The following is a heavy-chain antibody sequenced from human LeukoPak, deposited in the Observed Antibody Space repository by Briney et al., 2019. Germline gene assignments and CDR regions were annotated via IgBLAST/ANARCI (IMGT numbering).Heavy chain of an antibody. J-gene: IGHJ4*02. CDR3: TRDQMNY. CDR1: VFSVSGNY. Sequence: GGSLRLSCTASVFSVSGNYMLLVRQAPGKGLEWVSLIFSNGDTHYADSVKGRFTISRDTSKNTVSLQMNSLRVEDTAMYYCTRDQMNYWGQGTLVTVSS. D-gene: IGHD5-24*01. V-gene: IGHV3-53*01. CDR2: IFSNGDT.